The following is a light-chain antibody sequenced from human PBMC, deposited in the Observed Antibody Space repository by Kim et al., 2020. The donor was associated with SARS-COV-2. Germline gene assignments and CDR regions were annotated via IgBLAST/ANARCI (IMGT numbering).Light chain of an antibody. CDR1: QSVTGSY. V-gene: IGKV3-20*01. CDR2: GAS. Sequence: EIVLTQSPGTLSLSPGERATLSCRASQSVTGSYLAWYQQKPGQAPRLLIYGASSRATGIPDRFSGSGSGTDFTLTISRVEPEDFAVYYCQQHGRSTLTFGGGTKVDIK. CDR3: QQHGRSTLT. J-gene: IGKJ4*01.